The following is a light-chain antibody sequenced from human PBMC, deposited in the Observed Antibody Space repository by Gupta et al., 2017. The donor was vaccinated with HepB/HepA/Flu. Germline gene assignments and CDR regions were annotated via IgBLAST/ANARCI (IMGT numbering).Light chain of an antibody. J-gene: IGKJ1*01. CDR2: DAS. Sequence: EIVLTQSPATLSLSPGERATLSCRASQSVSSYLAWYQQKPGQAPRLIIYDASNRARGIPARFSGSGDAKDFTLTSSRLEHEDCAVYYGQQRSTLRTFGQGTXVEIK. V-gene: IGKV3-11*01. CDR1: QSVSSY. CDR3: QQRSTLRT.